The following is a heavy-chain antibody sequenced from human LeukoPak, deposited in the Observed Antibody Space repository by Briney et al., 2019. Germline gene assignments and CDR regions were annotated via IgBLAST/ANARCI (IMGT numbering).Heavy chain of an antibody. J-gene: IGHJ4*02. V-gene: IGHV4-39*01. D-gene: IGHD2-2*01. CDR3: ARRGSMGRVPAATRRVEY. CDR2: IYYSGST. Sequence: PSETLSLTCTVSGGSISSSSYYWGWIRQPPGKGLEWIGSIYYSGSTYYNPSLKSRVTISVDTSKNQFSLKLSSVTAADTAVYYCARRGSMGRVPAATRRVEYWGQGTLVTVSS. CDR1: GGSISSSSYY.